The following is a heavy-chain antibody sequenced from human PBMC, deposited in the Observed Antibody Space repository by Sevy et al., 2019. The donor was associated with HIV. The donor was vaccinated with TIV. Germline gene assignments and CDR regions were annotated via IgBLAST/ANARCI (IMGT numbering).Heavy chain of an antibody. Sequence: GGSLRLSCAASGFTFSSYALNWVRQAPGKGLEWVSGLSGSRGSGDKTNYADSVKGRFTISRDDSKNSLYLQLNSLRAEDTAIYYCARKYDSSGYFDYWGQGTLVTVSS. CDR3: ARKYDSSGYFDY. V-gene: IGHV3-23*01. J-gene: IGHJ4*02. CDR2: LSGSRGSGDKT. D-gene: IGHD3-22*01. CDR1: GFTFSSYA.